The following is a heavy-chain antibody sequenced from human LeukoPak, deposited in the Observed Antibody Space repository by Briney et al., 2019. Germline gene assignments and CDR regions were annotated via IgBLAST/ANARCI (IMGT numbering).Heavy chain of an antibody. V-gene: IGHV3-43*01. CDR2: ISWDGDNT. J-gene: IGHJ4*02. CDR3: ARYYYDSSGYYYFDY. CDR1: GFTFDDYT. Sequence: GGSLGLSCAASGFTFDDYTMSWVRQAPGKGLEWVALISWDGDNTYYADSVKGRFTISRDDSKNSLYLQMNSLRAEDTALYYCARYYYDSSGYYYFDYWGQGTLVTVSS. D-gene: IGHD3-22*01.